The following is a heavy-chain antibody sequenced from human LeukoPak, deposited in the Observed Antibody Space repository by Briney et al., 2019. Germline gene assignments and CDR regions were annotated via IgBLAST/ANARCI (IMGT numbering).Heavy chain of an antibody. D-gene: IGHD5-24*01. CDR3: AKDYNYVPDY. CDR1: GFTFSSYW. V-gene: IGHV1-18*01. Sequence: GGSLRLSCAASGFTFSSYWMSWVRQAPGRGLEWMGWISAVNGDIHPAQKFQDRVTLTTDTSTSTAYMELRSLRSDDTAVYYCAKDYNYVPDYWGQGTLITVSS. J-gene: IGHJ4*02. CDR2: ISAVNGDI.